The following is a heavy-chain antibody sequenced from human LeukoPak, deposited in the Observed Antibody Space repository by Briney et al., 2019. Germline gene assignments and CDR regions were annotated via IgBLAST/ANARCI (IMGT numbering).Heavy chain of an antibody. D-gene: IGHD5-12*01. Sequence: PGGPLRLSCAASGFTFSDCSMHWVRLAPGKGLEWVAFIRYDGIGKSYADSVKGRFTVSRDNSKNTLFLQMNSLRTEDTAVYYCAKEPGSTGAYDTWGQGTLVTVSS. J-gene: IGHJ4*02. V-gene: IGHV3-30*02. CDR1: GFTFSDCS. CDR2: IRYDGIGK. CDR3: AKEPGSTGAYDT.